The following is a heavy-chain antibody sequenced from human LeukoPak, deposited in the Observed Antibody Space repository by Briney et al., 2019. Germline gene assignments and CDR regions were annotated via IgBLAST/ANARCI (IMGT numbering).Heavy chain of an antibody. Sequence: GGSLRLSCAASGFTFSSYGMHWVRQAPGKGLEWVAFIRYDGSNKYYADSVKGRFTISRDNSKNTLYLQMNSLRAEDTAVYYCAKGLWFGELLEGYWGQGTLVTVSS. CDR3: AKGLWFGELLEGY. CDR1: GFTFSSYG. CDR2: IRYDGSNK. J-gene: IGHJ4*02. V-gene: IGHV3-30*02. D-gene: IGHD3-10*01.